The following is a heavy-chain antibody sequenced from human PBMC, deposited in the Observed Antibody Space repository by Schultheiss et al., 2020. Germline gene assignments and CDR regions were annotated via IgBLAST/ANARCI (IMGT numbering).Heavy chain of an antibody. Sequence: GEFLKISCAVSGLTFSSYAMSWVRHAPGKGLEWVSGISGSSGSTHYADSVQGRFTITGDNSKDTLQLQMNSLRAEDTAVYYCAKGRALWFGESEDFWGHGTLLTVSS. CDR3: AKGRALWFGESEDF. CDR2: ISGSSGST. D-gene: IGHD3-10*01. J-gene: IGHJ4*01. CDR1: GLTFSSYA. V-gene: IGHV3-23*01.